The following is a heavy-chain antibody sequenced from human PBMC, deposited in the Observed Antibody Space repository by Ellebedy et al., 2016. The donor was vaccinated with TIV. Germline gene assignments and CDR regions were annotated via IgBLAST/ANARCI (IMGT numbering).Heavy chain of an antibody. Sequence: SETLSLTCAVSGGSLSRSSYYWGWFRQPPGKGLEWIGNIYYSGDTDYNPSLKSRVTISVDTSKNQFSLNLRSVTAADTAVYYCARNPPTYNWVDPWGQGTLVTVPS. CDR3: ARNPPTYNWVDP. V-gene: IGHV4-39*01. CDR1: GGSLSRSSYY. D-gene: IGHD1-14*01. CDR2: IYYSGDT. J-gene: IGHJ5*02.